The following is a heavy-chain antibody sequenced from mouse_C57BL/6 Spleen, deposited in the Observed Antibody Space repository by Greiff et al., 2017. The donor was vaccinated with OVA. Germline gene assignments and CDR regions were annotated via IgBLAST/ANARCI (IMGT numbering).Heavy chain of an antibody. J-gene: IGHJ4*01. V-gene: IGHV1-64*01. CDR2: IHPNSGST. CDR3: AREGLRDAMDY. Sequence: QVQLQQPGAELVKPGASVKLSCKASGYTFTSYWMHWVKPRPGQGLEWIGMIHPNSGSTNYNEKFKSKATLTVDKSSSTAYMHLSSLTSEDSAVYYCAREGLRDAMDYWGQGTSVTVSS. CDR1: GYTFTSYW. D-gene: IGHD2-4*01.